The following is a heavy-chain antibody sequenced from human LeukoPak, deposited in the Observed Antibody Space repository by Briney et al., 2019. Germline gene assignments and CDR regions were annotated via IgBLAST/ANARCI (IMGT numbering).Heavy chain of an antibody. CDR2: INPIFGTA. V-gene: IGHV1-69*13. CDR3: ASRLTDYGSGSYYRAFDI. Sequence: SVKVSCKASGGTFSSYAISWVRQAPGQGREWMGGINPIFGTANYAQKFQGRVTITADESTSTAYMELSSLRSEDTAVYYCASRLTDYGSGSYYRAFDIWGQGTMVTVSS. J-gene: IGHJ3*02. CDR1: GGTFSSYA. D-gene: IGHD3-10*01.